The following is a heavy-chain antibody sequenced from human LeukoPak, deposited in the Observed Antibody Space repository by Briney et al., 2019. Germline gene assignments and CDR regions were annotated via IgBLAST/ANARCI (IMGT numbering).Heavy chain of an antibody. Sequence: PGGSLRLSCAAPGFTFSSYWMSWVRQAPGKGLEWVANIKQDGSEKYYVDSVKGRFTISRDNAKNSLYLQMNSLRAEDTAVYYCAREVGYGDYVGYWGQGTLVTVSS. D-gene: IGHD4-17*01. V-gene: IGHV3-7*01. CDR3: AREVGYGDYVGY. CDR2: IKQDGSEK. J-gene: IGHJ4*02. CDR1: GFTFSSYW.